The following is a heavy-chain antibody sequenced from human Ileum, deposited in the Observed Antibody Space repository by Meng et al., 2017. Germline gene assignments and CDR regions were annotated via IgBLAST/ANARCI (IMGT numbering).Heavy chain of an antibody. Sequence: VQQQEAGPGLVNPSGTLCLTCAVSGDSNSTTNWWNWVRQPPGEGLEWIGEIYHSGLVHYHLSLKSRVTLSIDKSKNQFSLKLISVTAADTGVYYCAANSGKKMHSWGQGTLVTVSS. J-gene: IGHJ4*02. V-gene: IGHV4-4*02. CDR2: IYHSGLV. CDR3: AANSGKKMHS. CDR1: GDSNSTTNW. D-gene: IGHD4-23*01.